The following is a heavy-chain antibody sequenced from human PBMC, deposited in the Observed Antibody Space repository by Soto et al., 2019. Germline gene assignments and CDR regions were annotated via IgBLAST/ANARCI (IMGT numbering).Heavy chain of an antibody. CDR3: TTVFLLPRGLGSSVF. CDR1: GFSFSNAW. CDR2: VKSRPDGGTT. D-gene: IGHD6-25*01. V-gene: IGHV3-15*01. J-gene: IGHJ4*02. Sequence: GQLEQSGGGLVRSGGSLRLSCVASGFSFSNAWMTWVRQAPGKGLEWVGRVKSRPDGGTTDYASPVRGRFTITRDDSKSTVYLQMHSLKGEDTAVYYCTTVFLLPRGLGSSVFWGQGALVTVSS.